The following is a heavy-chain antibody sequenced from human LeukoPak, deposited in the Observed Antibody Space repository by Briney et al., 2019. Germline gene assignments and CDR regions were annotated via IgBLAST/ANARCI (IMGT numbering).Heavy chain of an antibody. CDR1: GFTFSSYA. D-gene: IGHD1-26*01. CDR3: AREGSPANFDY. Sequence: GGSLRLSCAASGFTFSSYAMSWVRQAPGKGLEWVAVISYDGSNKYYADSVKGRFTISRDNSKNTLYLQMNSLRAEDTAVYYCAREGSPANFDYWGQGTLVTVSS. CDR2: ISYDGSNK. J-gene: IGHJ4*02. V-gene: IGHV3-30-3*01.